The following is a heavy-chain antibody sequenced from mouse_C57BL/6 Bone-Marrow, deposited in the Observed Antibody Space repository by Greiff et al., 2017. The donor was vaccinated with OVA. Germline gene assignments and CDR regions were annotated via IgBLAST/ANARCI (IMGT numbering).Heavy chain of an antibody. D-gene: IGHD2-1*01. V-gene: IGHV14-4*01. CDR1: GFNIKDDY. Sequence: EVQLQQSGAELVRPGASVKLSCTASGFNIKDDYMHWVKQRPEQGLEWIGWIDPENGDTEYASKFQGKATITADTSSNTAYLQLSSLTSEDTAVYYCTIIYYGNSDWYFDVWGTGTTVTVSS. CDR3: TIIYYGNSDWYFDV. CDR2: IDPENGDT. J-gene: IGHJ1*03.